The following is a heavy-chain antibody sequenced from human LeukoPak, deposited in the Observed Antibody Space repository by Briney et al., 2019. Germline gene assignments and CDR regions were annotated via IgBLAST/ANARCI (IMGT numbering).Heavy chain of an antibody. CDR2: IYYNGNT. J-gene: IGHJ4*02. CDR1: GDSVSSGNYY. CDR3: ARGLSSLGSTVGAGFDH. V-gene: IGHV4-61*01. D-gene: IGHD1-26*01. Sequence: SETLSLTCIVSGDSVSSGNYYWSWIRLPPGKGLEYIGHIYYNGNTNYNPSLKTRVTVSIDTSRNQFSRRLSSATAADTAVYYCARGLSSLGSTVGAGFDHWGQGTLVTVSS.